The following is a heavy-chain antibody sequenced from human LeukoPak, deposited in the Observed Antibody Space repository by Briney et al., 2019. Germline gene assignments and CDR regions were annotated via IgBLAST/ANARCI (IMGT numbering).Heavy chain of an antibody. CDR2: ISAYNGNT. CDR1: GYTFTSYG. CDR3: AREESSGWYTPPDY. Sequence: ASVKVSCKASGYTFTSYGISWVRQAPGQGLEWMGWISAYNGNTSYAQKLQGRVTMTTDTSTSTAYMELRSLRSDDTAVYYCAREESSGWYTPPDYWGQGTLVTVSS. V-gene: IGHV1-18*01. J-gene: IGHJ4*02. D-gene: IGHD6-19*01.